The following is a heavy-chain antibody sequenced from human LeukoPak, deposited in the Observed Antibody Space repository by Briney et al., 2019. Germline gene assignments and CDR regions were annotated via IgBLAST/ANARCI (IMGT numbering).Heavy chain of an antibody. D-gene: IGHD6-19*01. CDR2: IYYSGTT. Sequence: SETLSLTCTVSGGSISTYYWSWIRQPPGKGLEWIGYIYYSGTTNYNPSPKSRVTISVDTSKNQFSLKLSSVTAADTAVYYCARLRYSSGQDYWGQGTLVTVSS. V-gene: IGHV4-59*01. J-gene: IGHJ4*02. CDR1: GGSISTYY. CDR3: ARLRYSSGQDY.